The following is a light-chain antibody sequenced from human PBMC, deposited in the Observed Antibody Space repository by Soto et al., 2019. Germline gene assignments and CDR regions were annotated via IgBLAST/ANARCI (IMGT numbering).Light chain of an antibody. Sequence: QSALTHPPSVSGAPGQRVTISCTGSSSNIGAGYDVHWYQQLPGTAPKLLIYGNSNRPSGVPDRFSGSKSGTSASLAITGLQAENEDDYYGQSYDSSLCAFSVFLNRSMVIVL. V-gene: IGLV1-40*01. J-gene: IGLJ1*01. CDR1: SSNIGAGYD. CDR3: QSYDSSLCAFSV. CDR2: GNS.